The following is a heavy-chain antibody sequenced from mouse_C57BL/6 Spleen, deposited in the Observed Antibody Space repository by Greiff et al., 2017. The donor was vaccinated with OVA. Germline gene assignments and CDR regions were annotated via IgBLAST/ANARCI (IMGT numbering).Heavy chain of an antibody. CDR2: IYPRSGNT. J-gene: IGHJ2*01. CDR1: GYTFTSYG. Sequence: QVQLQQSGAELARPGASVKLSCKASGYTFTSYGISWVKQRTGQGLEWIGEIYPRSGNTYYNEKFKGKATLTADKSSSTAYMELRSLTSEDSAVYFCARKEITTVVATGFDYWGQGTTLTVSS. V-gene: IGHV1-81*01. CDR3: ARKEITTVVATGFDY. D-gene: IGHD1-1*01.